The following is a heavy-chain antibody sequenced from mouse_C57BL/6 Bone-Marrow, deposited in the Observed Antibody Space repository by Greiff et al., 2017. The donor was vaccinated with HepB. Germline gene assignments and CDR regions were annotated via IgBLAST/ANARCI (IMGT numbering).Heavy chain of an antibody. CDR3: ARSGYDGYYAMDY. V-gene: IGHV1-47*01. CDR2: FHPYNDDT. D-gene: IGHD2-2*01. Sequence: QVQLKESGAELVKPGASVKMSCKASGYTFTTYPIEWMKQNHGKSLEWIGNFHPYNDDTKYNEKFKGKATLTVEKSSSTVYLELSRLTSDDSAVYYCARSGYDGYYAMDYWGQGTSVTVSS. CDR1: GYTFTTYP. J-gene: IGHJ4*01.